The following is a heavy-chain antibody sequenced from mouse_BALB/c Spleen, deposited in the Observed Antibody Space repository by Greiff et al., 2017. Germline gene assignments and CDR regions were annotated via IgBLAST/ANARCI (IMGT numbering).Heavy chain of an antibody. CDR1: GDSITSGY. J-gene: IGHJ3*01. Sequence: EVMLVESGPSLVKPSQTLSLTCSVTGDSITSGYWNWIRKFPGNKLEYMGYISYSGSTYYNPSLKSRISITRDTSKNQYYLQLNSVTTEDTATYYCTRSFYYDYDSFAYWGQGTLVTVSA. D-gene: IGHD2-4*01. CDR3: TRSFYYDYDSFAY. CDR2: ISYSGST. V-gene: IGHV3-8*02.